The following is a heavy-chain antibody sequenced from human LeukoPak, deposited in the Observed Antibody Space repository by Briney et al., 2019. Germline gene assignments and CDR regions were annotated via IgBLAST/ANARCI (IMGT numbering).Heavy chain of an antibody. CDR2: ITESGINT. CDR1: GFTFSNYW. V-gene: IGHV3-23*01. CDR3: TKVADFPY. J-gene: IGHJ4*02. Sequence: GGSLRLSCVASGFTFSNYWMHWVRQAPGKGLEWVSGITESGINTYSADSVKGRFIISRDNSKNTLYLQMNSLRPEDTAVYYCTKVADFPYWGQGTLVTVSS. D-gene: IGHD3-3*01.